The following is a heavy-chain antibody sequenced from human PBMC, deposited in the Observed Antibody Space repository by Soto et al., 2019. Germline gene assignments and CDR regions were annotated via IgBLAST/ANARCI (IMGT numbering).Heavy chain of an antibody. V-gene: IGHV3-23*01. CDR3: AKDRNYPRDQFHY. CDR1: GFTFSTYA. Sequence: GGSVRLSCAASGFTFSTYALSWVRQAPGKGLEWVSAISANGQGIYYADSVRGRFTISRDNSKNTIFLHMDSLRAEDTAVYYCAKDRNYPRDQFHYWGQGTLVTVSS. D-gene: IGHD1-7*01. CDR2: ISANGQGI. J-gene: IGHJ4*02.